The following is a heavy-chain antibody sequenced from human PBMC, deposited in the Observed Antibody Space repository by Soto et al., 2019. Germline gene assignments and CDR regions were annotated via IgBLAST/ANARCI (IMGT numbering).Heavy chain of an antibody. CDR2: MSSDGSDT. D-gene: IGHD3-16*01. Sequence: QMHLVESGGGVVQPGRSLRLSCAASAFTFSSFGMHWVRQAPGKGLEWVAAMSSDGSDTYYADSVRGRFTISRDNSKNTLYLQMNSLRTEDTAVYYCAKLALGDSHYYGMDVW. V-gene: IGHV3-30*18. CDR3: AKLALGDSHYYGMDV. J-gene: IGHJ6*01. CDR1: AFTFSSFG.